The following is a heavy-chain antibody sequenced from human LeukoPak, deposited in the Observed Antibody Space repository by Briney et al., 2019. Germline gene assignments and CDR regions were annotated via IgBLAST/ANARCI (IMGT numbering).Heavy chain of an antibody. CDR1: GGSFSGYY. D-gene: IGHD6-19*01. CDR2: INHSGST. CDR3: ARTPRFASSGWYYFDY. Sequence: SETLSLTCAVYGGSFSGYYWSWIRQPPGKGLEWIGEINHSGSTNYNPSLKSRVTISVDTSKNQFSLKLSSVTAADTAVYYCARTPRFASSGWYYFDYWGQGTLVTVSS. V-gene: IGHV4-34*01. J-gene: IGHJ4*02.